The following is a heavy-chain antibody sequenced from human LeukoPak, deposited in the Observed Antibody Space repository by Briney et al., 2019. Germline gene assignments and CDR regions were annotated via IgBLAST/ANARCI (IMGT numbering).Heavy chain of an antibody. V-gene: IGHV1-3*01. Sequence: ASVKVSCKASGGTFSSYAISWVRQAPGQRLEWMGWINAGNGNTKYSQKFQGRVTITRDTSASTAYMELSSLRSEDTAVYYCARTKSPGYDFWSGDYYYYGMDVWGQGTTVTVSS. CDR2: INAGNGNT. J-gene: IGHJ6*02. CDR1: GGTFSSYA. D-gene: IGHD3-3*01. CDR3: ARTKSPGYDFWSGDYYYYGMDV.